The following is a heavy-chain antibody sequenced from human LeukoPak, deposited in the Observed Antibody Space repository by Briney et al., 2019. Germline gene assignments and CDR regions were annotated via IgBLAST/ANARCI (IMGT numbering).Heavy chain of an antibody. CDR3: AKRGDAFDI. J-gene: IGHJ3*02. CDR2: IYPGDSET. CDR1: GYNFITYW. Sequence: GESLKISCKASGYNFITYWIGWVRQMPGKGLEWIGIIYPGDSETRYSPSFQGQVTTSADTSISTTYLQWSRLKASDTAMYYCAKRGDAFDIWGQGTLVTVSS. V-gene: IGHV5-51*01.